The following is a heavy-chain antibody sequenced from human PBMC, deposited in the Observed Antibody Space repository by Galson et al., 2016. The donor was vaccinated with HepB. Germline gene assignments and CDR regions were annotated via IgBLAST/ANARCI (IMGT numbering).Heavy chain of an antibody. CDR3: AKDIRSVATSLDN. CDR1: GFIFVDYA. V-gene: IGHV3-9*01. Sequence: SLRLSCAASGFIFVDYAMHWVRQAPGKGLEWVSGITWNSGTIGYADSVKGRFTISRGNAKNSLYLQMNSLRGDDTALYYCAKDIRSVATSLDNWGQGTLVTVSS. J-gene: IGHJ4*02. D-gene: IGHD5-12*01. CDR2: ITWNSGTI.